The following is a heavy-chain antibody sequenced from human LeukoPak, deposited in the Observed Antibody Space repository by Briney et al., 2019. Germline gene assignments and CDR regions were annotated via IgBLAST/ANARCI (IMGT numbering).Heavy chain of an antibody. V-gene: IGHV1-46*01. CDR1: GYNFTSSF. CDR3: ARGVRGFSSHFSGSLPQRRKHSLLFDY. D-gene: IGHD3-10*01. Sequence: ASVKVSCKASGYNFTSSFIHWVRQAPGQGLEWMGIINPTSGSTSSAQKFQGRVTMNRDTSTSTVYMELSSLKSEDTAVYFCARGVRGFSSHFSGSLPQRRKHSLLFDYWGQGTLVTVSS. CDR2: INPTSGST. J-gene: IGHJ4*02.